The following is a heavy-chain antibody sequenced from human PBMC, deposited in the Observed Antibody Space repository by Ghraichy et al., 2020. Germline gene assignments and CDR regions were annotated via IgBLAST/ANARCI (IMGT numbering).Heavy chain of an antibody. CDR2: ISSDSSLI. D-gene: IGHD3-10*01. CDR3: VRADGSGSFYY. V-gene: IGHV3-21*01. Sequence: WVSSISSDSSLIYYADSVRGRFTISRDNAMNSVYLQMNSLTVEDTAMYYCVRADGSGSFYYWGQGTQVTVSS. J-gene: IGHJ4*02.